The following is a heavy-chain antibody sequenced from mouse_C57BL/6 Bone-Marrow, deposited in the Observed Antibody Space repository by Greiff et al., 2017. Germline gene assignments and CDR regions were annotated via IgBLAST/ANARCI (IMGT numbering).Heavy chain of an antibody. CDR1: GFTFSSYG. J-gene: IGHJ4*01. Sequence: DVMLVESGGDLVKPGGSLKLSCAASGFTFSSYGMSWVRQTPDKRLEWVATISSGGSYTYYPDSVKGRFTISIDTAKNTLYLQMSSLKSEDTAMYYCARLTTVVDAMDYWGQGTSVTVSS. CDR2: ISSGGSYT. CDR3: ARLTTVVDAMDY. V-gene: IGHV5-6*02. D-gene: IGHD1-1*01.